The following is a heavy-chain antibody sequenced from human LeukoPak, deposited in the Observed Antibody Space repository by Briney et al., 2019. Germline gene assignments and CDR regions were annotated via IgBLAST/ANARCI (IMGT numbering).Heavy chain of an antibody. CDR3: ARARFTTFVYY. CDR2: IYYSGTT. D-gene: IGHD3-3*01. Sequence: PSQTLSLTCTVSGGSIRSGDFYWSWIRQHPGKGLEWIGYIYYSGTTYYSPSLKSRVTISLDTSKNQFSLKLSSVTAADTAVYYCARARFTTFVYYWGQGTLVTVSS. V-gene: IGHV4-31*03. J-gene: IGHJ4*02. CDR1: GGSIRSGDFY.